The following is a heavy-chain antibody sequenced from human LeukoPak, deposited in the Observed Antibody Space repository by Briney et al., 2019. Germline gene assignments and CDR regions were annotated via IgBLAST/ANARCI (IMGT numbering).Heavy chain of an antibody. CDR1: RGSISSGGHY. V-gene: IGHV4-30-4*01. Sequence: PSETLSLTCNVSRGSISSGGHYWSWIRQRPGKGLEWMGYTYFTGSTYYNPSLQSRLIISADTSMTQFSLRLRSVTAADTAVYYCARQVTTSPNWFDPWGQGTLVTVSS. J-gene: IGHJ5*02. D-gene: IGHD4-11*01. CDR3: ARQVTTSPNWFDP. CDR2: TYFTGST.